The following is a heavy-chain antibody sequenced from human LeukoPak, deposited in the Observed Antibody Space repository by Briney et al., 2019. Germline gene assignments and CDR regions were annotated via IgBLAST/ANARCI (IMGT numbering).Heavy chain of an antibody. Sequence: GGSLRLSCAASGFTFRNYWMHWVRQAPGKGLVWVSRIKSDGSSTTYADSVKGRFTISRDNAKDTLYLQMNSLRADVTAVYYCARGPDCSGGSCYPGRFDYWGQGTLVTVSS. D-gene: IGHD2-15*01. CDR1: GFTFRNYW. CDR3: ARGPDCSGGSCYPGRFDY. V-gene: IGHV3-74*01. CDR2: IKSDGSST. J-gene: IGHJ4*02.